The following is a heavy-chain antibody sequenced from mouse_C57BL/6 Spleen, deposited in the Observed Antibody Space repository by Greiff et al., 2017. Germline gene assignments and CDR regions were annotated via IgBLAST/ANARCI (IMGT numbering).Heavy chain of an antibody. V-gene: IGHV1-69*01. J-gene: IGHJ2*01. CDR3: ARGGTGTGDY. CDR2: IDPSDSYT. D-gene: IGHD4-1*01. Sequence: QVQLQQPGAELVMPGASVKLSCKASGYTFTSYWMHWVKQRPGQGLEWIGEIDPSDSYTNYNQKFKGKSTLTVDKSSSTAYMQLSSLTSEDSAVYYCARGGTGTGDYWCQGTTLTVSS. CDR1: GYTFTSYW.